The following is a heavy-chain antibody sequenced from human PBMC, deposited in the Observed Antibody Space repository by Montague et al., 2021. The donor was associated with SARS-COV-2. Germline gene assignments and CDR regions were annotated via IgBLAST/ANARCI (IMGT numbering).Heavy chain of an antibody. CDR2: IYYSGST. Sequence: SETLSLTCTLSGGSISSSSYYWGWIRQPPGKVLEWIGSIYYSGSTYYXPSLKSRVTISVDTSKNQFSLKLSSVTAADTAVYYCARVGRQQLVRLSGMDVWGQGTTVTVSS. D-gene: IGHD6-13*01. CDR3: ARVGRQQLVRLSGMDV. J-gene: IGHJ6*02. CDR1: GGSISSSSYY. V-gene: IGHV4-39*07.